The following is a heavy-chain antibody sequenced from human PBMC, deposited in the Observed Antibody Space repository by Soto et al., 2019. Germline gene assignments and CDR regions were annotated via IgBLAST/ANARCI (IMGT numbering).Heavy chain of an antibody. J-gene: IGHJ5*02. Sequence: QVQLVQSGAEVKKPGASVKVSCKASGYSFTGYYMHWVRQAPGQGLEWMGWIDPHSGGTNNVPECQGRVAMTSDTYMTTVYMELSRRRSDDTAVYYCARGVPAAIHLGWFDPWGQGTLVTVSS. CDR2: IDPHSGGT. CDR3: ARGVPAAIHLGWFDP. CDR1: GYSFTGYY. V-gene: IGHV1-2*02. D-gene: IGHD2-2*02.